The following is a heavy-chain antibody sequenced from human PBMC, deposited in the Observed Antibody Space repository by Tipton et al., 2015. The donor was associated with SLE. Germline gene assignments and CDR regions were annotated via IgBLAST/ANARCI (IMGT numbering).Heavy chain of an antibody. CDR1: GFTFSSYE. CDR3: VRPTGSSYQRGYFDL. CDR2: ISSGGATI. J-gene: IGHJ2*01. D-gene: IGHD6-13*01. Sequence: SLRLSCAASGFTFSSYEMNWVRQAPGKGLEWISYISSGGATIYYADSVEGRFTISRDSAKSSLYLQMNSLRAEDTAVYYCVRPTGSSYQRGYFDLWGRGTLVTVSS. V-gene: IGHV3-48*03.